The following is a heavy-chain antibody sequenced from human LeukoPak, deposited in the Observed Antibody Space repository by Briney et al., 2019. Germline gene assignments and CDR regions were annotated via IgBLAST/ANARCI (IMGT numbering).Heavy chain of an antibody. CDR1: GFTFSSYG. D-gene: IGHD2-21*01. V-gene: IGHV3-30*18. CDR3: AKSLVVVNDPPDY. J-gene: IGHJ4*02. Sequence: PGGSLRLSCAASGFTFSSYGMHWVRQAPGKGLEWVAVISYDGSNKYYADSVKGRFTISRDNSKNTLYLQMNSLRAEDTAVYYCAKSLVVVNDPPDYWGQGTLVTVSS. CDR2: ISYDGSNK.